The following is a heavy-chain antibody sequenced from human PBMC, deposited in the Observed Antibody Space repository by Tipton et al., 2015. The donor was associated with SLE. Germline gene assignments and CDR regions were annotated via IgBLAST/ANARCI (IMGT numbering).Heavy chain of an antibody. J-gene: IGHJ4*02. CDR2: IKQDGSEK. Sequence: SLRLSCAASGFTFSSYWMTWVRQAPGKGLEWVANIKQDGSEKYYVDSVKGRFSISRDNAKNSLYLQMNSLRAEDTAFYYCVKIAGSGTDARDYWGPGTLVTVSS. D-gene: IGHD3/OR15-3a*01. V-gene: IGHV3-7*03. CDR3: VKIAGSGTDARDY. CDR1: GFTFSSYW.